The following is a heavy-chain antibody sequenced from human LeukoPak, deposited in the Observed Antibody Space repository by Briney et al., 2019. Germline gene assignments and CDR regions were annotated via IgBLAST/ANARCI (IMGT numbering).Heavy chain of an antibody. CDR1: GFTFSSAW. CDR2: IKSKTGGGTR. V-gene: IGHV3-15*01. D-gene: IGHD3-9*01. CDR3: STYLGASAAYYFDF. J-gene: IGHJ4*02. Sequence: GGSLRLSCAASGFTFSSAWMSWVRQAPGKGLEWVGHIKSKTGGGTRDYAAPVKGRFTISRDDSKNMLNLQMNSLKTEDTAVYYCSTYLGASAAYYFDFWGQGTLVTVSS.